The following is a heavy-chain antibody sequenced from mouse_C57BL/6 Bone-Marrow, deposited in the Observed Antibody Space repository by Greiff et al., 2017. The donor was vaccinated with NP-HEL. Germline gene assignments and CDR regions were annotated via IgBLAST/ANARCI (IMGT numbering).Heavy chain of an antibody. D-gene: IGHD4-1*01. CDR3: ARRNWDWYFDV. Sequence: EVQGVESGGGLVQPGGSLKLSCAASGFTFSDYGMAWVRQAPRKGPEWVAFISNLAYSIYYADTVTGRFTISRENAKNTLYLEMSSLRSEDTAMYYCARRNWDWYFDVWGTGTTVTVSS. V-gene: IGHV5-15*01. CDR1: GFTFSDYG. J-gene: IGHJ1*03. CDR2: ISNLAYSI.